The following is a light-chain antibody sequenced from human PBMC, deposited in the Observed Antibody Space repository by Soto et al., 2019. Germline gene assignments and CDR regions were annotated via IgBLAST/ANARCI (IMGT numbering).Light chain of an antibody. Sequence: EIVLTQSPGTLSLSPGERATLSCRASQSVSRSYLAWYPQKPGQAPRLLIYGASSRATGIPDRFSGSGSGTDFTLTISRLEPEDFAVYYCQQYGSSPPLYTFGQGTKLEIK. CDR3: QQYGSSPPLYT. CDR2: GAS. CDR1: QSVSRSY. J-gene: IGKJ2*01. V-gene: IGKV3-20*01.